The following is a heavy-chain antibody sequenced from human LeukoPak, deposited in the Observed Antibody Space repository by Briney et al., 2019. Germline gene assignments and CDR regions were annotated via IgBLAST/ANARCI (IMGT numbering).Heavy chain of an antibody. D-gene: IGHD6-19*01. Sequence: ASVKVSCKASGYTLTGYYLHWVRQAPGQRLEWMGWVNPNTGATHSAHKFQGRITLTRDTAISTAYMDLSRLSSDDTAVYYCARDRVGSGWPRPYYFEVWGQGTLVTVSS. V-gene: IGHV1-2*02. CDR3: ARDRVGSGWPRPYYFEV. J-gene: IGHJ4*02. CDR2: VNPNTGAT. CDR1: GYTLTGYY.